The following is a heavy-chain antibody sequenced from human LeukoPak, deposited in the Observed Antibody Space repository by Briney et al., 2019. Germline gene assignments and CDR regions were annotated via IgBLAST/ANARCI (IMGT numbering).Heavy chain of an antibody. V-gene: IGHV3-30*02. CDR2: IRYDGSNK. D-gene: IGHD3-22*01. CDR3: ARFYYDSSGYHDY. CDR1: GFTFSSYG. Sequence: GGSLRLSCAASGFTFSSYGMHWVRQAPGKGLEWVAFIRYDGSNKYYADSVKGRFTISGDNSKNTLYLQMNSLRAEDTAVYYCARFYYDSSGYHDYWGQGTLVTVSS. J-gene: IGHJ4*02.